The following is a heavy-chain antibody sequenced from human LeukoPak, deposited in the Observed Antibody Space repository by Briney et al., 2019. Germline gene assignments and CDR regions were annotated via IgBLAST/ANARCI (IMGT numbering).Heavy chain of an antibody. CDR3: ARLPYSSPTFDAFDI. CDR2: MNPNSGNT. V-gene: IGHV1-8*03. CDR1: GYTFTSYD. D-gene: IGHD6-13*01. Sequence: ASVKVSCKASGYTFTSYDINWVRQATGQGLEWRGWMNPNSGNTGYAQKFQGRVTITRNTSISTAYMELSSLRSEDTAVYYCARLPYSSPTFDAFDIWGQGTMVTVSS. J-gene: IGHJ3*02.